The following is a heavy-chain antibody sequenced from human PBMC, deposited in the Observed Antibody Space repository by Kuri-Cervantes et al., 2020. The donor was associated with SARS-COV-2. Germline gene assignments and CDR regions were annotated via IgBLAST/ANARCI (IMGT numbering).Heavy chain of an antibody. V-gene: IGHV1-2*04. CDR3: ARARPRGQDIVVVPAAQKDYYYGMDV. CDR1: GYTFTGYY. Sequence: ASVKVSCKASGYTFTGYYMHWVRQAPGQRLEWMGWINPNSGGTNYAQKFQGWVTMTRDTSISTAYMELSRLRSDDTAVYYCARARPRGQDIVVVPAAQKDYYYGMDVWGQGTTVTVSS. CDR2: INPNSGGT. J-gene: IGHJ6*02. D-gene: IGHD2-2*01.